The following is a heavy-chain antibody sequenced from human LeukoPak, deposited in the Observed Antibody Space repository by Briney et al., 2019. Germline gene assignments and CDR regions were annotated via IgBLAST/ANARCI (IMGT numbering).Heavy chain of an antibody. V-gene: IGHV4-59*08. CDR3: ARHKPRGWFDP. Sequence: ETLSLTSTVSGGSISSYYWSWIRQPPGKGLEWIGYIYYSGSTNYNPSLKSRVTISVDTSKNQFSLKLSSVTAADTAVYYCARHKPRGWFDPWGQGTLVTVSS. CDR1: GGSISSYY. CDR2: IYYSGST. J-gene: IGHJ5*02.